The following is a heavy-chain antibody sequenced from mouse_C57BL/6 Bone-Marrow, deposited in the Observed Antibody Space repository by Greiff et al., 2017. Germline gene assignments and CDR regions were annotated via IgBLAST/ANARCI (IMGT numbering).Heavy chain of an antibody. Sequence: LQQPGAELVKPGASVKLSCKASGYTFTSYWMQWVKQRPGQGLEWIGEIDPSDSYTNYNQKFKGKATLTVDTSSSTAYMQLSSLTSEDSAVYYCARDGYYPLAYWGQGTLVTVSA. CDR2: IDPSDSYT. CDR1: GYTFTSYW. D-gene: IGHD2-3*01. J-gene: IGHJ3*01. V-gene: IGHV1-50*01. CDR3: ARDGYYPLAY.